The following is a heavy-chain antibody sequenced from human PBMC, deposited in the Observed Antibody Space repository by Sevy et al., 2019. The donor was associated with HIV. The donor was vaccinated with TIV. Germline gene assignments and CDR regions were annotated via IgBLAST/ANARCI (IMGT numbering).Heavy chain of an antibody. Sequence: GGSLRLSCAASGFTFSSYWMHWVRQAPGKGLVWVSRINSDGSSTSYADSVKGRFTISRDNAKNTLYLQMNSLTAEDTAVYYCARWRLGYCSSTSCYPDAFDIWGQGTMVTVSS. CDR1: GFTFSSYW. V-gene: IGHV3-74*01. CDR2: INSDGSST. D-gene: IGHD2-2*01. CDR3: ARWRLGYCSSTSCYPDAFDI. J-gene: IGHJ3*02.